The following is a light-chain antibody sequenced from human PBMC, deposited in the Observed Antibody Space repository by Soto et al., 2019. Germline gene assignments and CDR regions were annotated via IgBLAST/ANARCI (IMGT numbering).Light chain of an antibody. CDR3: QQSSNWPRT. V-gene: IGKV3-15*01. Sequence: EVVLTQSPGTLSLSAGERATLSCRASQFISNSLAWYQQRPGQPPRLLIYGASTRAAGISARFSGSGSGTEFTLTISSLQSEDFAVYYCQQSSNWPRTFGQGTKVDIK. CDR1: QFISNS. CDR2: GAS. J-gene: IGKJ1*01.